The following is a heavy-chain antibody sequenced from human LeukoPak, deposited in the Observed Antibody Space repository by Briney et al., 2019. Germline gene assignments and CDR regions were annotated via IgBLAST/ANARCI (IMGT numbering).Heavy chain of an antibody. CDR2: IYHSGST. J-gene: IGHJ4*02. V-gene: IGHV4-59*08. CDR1: GGSMSTYY. Sequence: SETLSLTCTVSGGSMSTYYWSWIRQPPGKGLEWIGSIYHSGSTYYNPSLKSRVTISVDTSKNQFSLKLSSVTAADTAVYYCARPDSVAGAFDYWGQGTLVTVSS. CDR3: ARPDSVAGAFDY. D-gene: IGHD6-19*01.